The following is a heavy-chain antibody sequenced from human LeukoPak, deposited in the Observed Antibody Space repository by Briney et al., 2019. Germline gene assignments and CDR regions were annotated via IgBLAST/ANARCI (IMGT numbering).Heavy chain of an antibody. CDR2: IRASGGST. D-gene: IGHD2-2*02. V-gene: IGHV3-23*01. Sequence: GGSLRLSCAASGFTFSSYAMTWVRQAPGKGLEWGATIRASGGSTYHAGSGMGPFTSSTYNSKTTLYLQMHSLRAEDTAVYYCAKGGYTSPFDYWGQGTLVTVSS. J-gene: IGHJ4*02. CDR1: GFTFSSYA. CDR3: AKGGYTSPFDY.